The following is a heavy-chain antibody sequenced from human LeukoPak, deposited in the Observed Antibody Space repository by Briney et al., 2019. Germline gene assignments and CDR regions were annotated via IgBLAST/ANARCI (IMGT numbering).Heavy chain of an antibody. J-gene: IGHJ4*02. V-gene: IGHV4-61*01. D-gene: IGHD4-17*01. CDR3: ARAGWDYGDMDY. Sequence: PSETLSLTCTVSGGSVSSGSYYWSWIRQPPGKGLEWIGYIYYSGSTNYNPSLKSRVTISVDTSKNQFSLKLSSVTAADTAVYYCARAGWDYGDMDYWGQGTLVTVSS. CDR1: GGSVSSGSYY. CDR2: IYYSGST.